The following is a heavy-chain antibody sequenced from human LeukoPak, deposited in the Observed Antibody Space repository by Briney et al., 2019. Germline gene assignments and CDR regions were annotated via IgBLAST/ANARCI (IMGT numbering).Heavy chain of an antibody. J-gene: IGHJ4*02. CDR2: INRDGSTT. V-gene: IGHV3-74*03. CDR3: ARDKKSGESSEIDY. CDR1: GFTFSNYW. Sequence: GGSLRLSCAASGFTFSNYWVRWVRQAPGKGLVWVSRINRDGSTTKYADSVKGRFTVSRDNAKNTLNLQMNSLRAEDTAVYYCARDKKSGESSEIDYWGQGTLVTVSS. D-gene: IGHD3-10*01.